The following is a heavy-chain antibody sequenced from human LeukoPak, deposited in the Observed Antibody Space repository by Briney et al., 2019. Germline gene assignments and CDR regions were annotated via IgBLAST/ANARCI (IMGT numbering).Heavy chain of an antibody. CDR3: AGLRYSGSPPEARAQSDY. V-gene: IGHV4-34*01. Sequence: ASETLSLTCAVYGGSFSGYYWSWIRQPPGKGLEWIGEINHSGSTNYNPSLKSRVTISVDTSKNQFSLKLSSVTAADAAVYYCAGLRYSGSPPEARAQSDYWGQGTLVTVSS. D-gene: IGHD1-26*01. CDR2: INHSGST. CDR1: GGSFSGYY. J-gene: IGHJ4*02.